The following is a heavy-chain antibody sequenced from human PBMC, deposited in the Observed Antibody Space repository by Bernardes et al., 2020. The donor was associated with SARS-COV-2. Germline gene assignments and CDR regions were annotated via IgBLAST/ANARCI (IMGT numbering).Heavy chain of an antibody. D-gene: IGHD3-16*01. J-gene: IGHJ4*02. CDR2: ISYNGGST. CDR1: GFTFSNDV. Sequence: GGSLRLSCAASGFTFSNDVMTWVRQAPGKGLEWVSAISYNGGSTDYADSVKDRFTISRDNSRNVLYLQIHSLRPEDTAIYYCARRSGGTPDYWGQGTLVTVSS. V-gene: IGHV3-23*01. CDR3: ARRSGGTPDY.